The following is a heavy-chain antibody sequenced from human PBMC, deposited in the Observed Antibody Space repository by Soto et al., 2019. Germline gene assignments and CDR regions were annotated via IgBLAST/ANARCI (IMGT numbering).Heavy chain of an antibody. Sequence: QVQLVESGGGVVQPGRSLRLSCAASGFTFSSYAMHWVRQAQGKGLEWVAVISYDGSNKYYADSVKGRFTISRDNSKNTLYLQMNSLRAEDTAVYYCARDFPYYYGMDVWGQGTTVTVSS. CDR2: ISYDGSNK. J-gene: IGHJ6*02. CDR1: GFTFSSYA. V-gene: IGHV3-30-3*01. CDR3: ARDFPYYYGMDV.